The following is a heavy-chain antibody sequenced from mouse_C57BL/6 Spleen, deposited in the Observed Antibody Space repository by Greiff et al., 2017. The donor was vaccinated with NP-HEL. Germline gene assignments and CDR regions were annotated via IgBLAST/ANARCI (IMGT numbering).Heavy chain of an antibody. J-gene: IGHJ3*01. CDR3: ARHGGLFRGFAY. CDR1: GFTFSDYY. V-gene: IGHV5-12*01. D-gene: IGHD6-1*01. Sequence: EVHLVESGGGLVQPGGSLKLSCAASGFTFSDYYMYWVRQTPEKRLEWVAYISNGGGSTYYPDTVKGRFTISRDNAKNTLYLQMSRLKSEDTAMYYCARHGGLFRGFAYWGQGTLVTVSA. CDR2: ISNGGGST.